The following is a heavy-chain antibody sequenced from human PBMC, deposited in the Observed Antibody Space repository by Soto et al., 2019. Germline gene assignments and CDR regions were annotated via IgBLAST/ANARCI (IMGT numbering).Heavy chain of an antibody. Sequence: GASVKVSFKASGYTFTGYYMHWVRQAPGQGLEWMGWINPNSGGTNYAQKFQGRVTMTRDTSISTAYMELSRLRSDDTAVYYCARGRYYDRSPTPYFDYWGQGTLVTVSS. CDR1: GYTFTGYY. V-gene: IGHV1-2*02. D-gene: IGHD3-22*01. CDR3: ARGRYYDRSPTPYFDY. J-gene: IGHJ4*02. CDR2: INPNSGGT.